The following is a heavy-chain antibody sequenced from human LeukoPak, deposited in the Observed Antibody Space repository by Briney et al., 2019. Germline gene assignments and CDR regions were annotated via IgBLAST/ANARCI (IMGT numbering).Heavy chain of an antibody. CDR3: AKSMAVAGRGYYYYMDV. V-gene: IGHV3-23*01. CDR1: GFTFSSYW. J-gene: IGHJ6*03. D-gene: IGHD6-19*01. CDR2: ISGSGGST. Sequence: GGSLRLSCAASGFTFSSYWMSWVRQAPGKGLEWVSAISGSGGSTYYADSVKGRFTISRDNSKNTLYLQMSSLRAEDTAVYYCAKSMAVAGRGYYYYMDVWGKGTTVTVSS.